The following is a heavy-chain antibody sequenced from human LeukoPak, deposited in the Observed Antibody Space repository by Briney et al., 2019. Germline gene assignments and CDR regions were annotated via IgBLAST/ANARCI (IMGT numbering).Heavy chain of an antibody. CDR3: ARDIRDGYNYFVY. CDR1: GFTFSDYY. V-gene: IGHV3-11*01. J-gene: IGHJ4*02. CDR2: ISSSGSTI. D-gene: IGHD5-24*01. Sequence: GGSLRLSCAAPGFTFSDYYMSWIRQAPGKGLEWVSYISSSGSTIYYADSVKGRFTISRDNAKNSLYLQMNSLRAEDTAVYYCARDIRDGYNYFVYWGQGTLVTVSS.